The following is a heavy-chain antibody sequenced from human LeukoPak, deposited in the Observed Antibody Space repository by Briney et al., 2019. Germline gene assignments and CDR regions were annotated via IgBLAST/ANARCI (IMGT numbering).Heavy chain of an antibody. CDR1: GFTFSNYA. V-gene: IGHV3-23*01. Sequence: GGSLRLSCAASGFTFSNYAMSWVRQAPGKGLEWVSAISGRGGNTYYADSVKGRFTISRDNSNNTLYLQMNSLKTEDTAVYYCVRGYHGFDSWGQGTLVTVSS. CDR2: ISGRGGNT. D-gene: IGHD6-13*01. CDR3: VRGYHGFDS. J-gene: IGHJ4*02.